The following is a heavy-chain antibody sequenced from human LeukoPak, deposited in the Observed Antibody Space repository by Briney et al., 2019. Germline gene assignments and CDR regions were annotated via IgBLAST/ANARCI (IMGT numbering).Heavy chain of an antibody. CDR2: IYYSRST. D-gene: IGHD5-24*01. CDR1: GASISSGGYY. Sequence: SQTLSHTCTVSGASISSGGYYWNWIRQPPGKGLEWIGYIYYSRSTSYSPSLKSRLTISVDTSKNQFSLKLSSVTAADTAVYYCARDGYNSGYFDYWGQGTLVTVSS. J-gene: IGHJ4*02. CDR3: ARDGYNSGYFDY. V-gene: IGHV4-30-4*01.